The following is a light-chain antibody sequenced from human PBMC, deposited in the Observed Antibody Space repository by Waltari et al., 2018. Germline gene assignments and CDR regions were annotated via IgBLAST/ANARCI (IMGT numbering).Light chain of an antibody. CDR1: SSNIESNY. Sequence: QSVLTQPPSASGTPGQRVTISCSGSSSNIESNYFYWYQQFPGTAPKVLMFKNNQRPSGVSDRFSASKSGASASLAISGLRSDDEADYYCGTWDDSLSRPVFGGGTKLTVL. V-gene: IGLV1-47*01. CDR2: KNN. CDR3: GTWDDSLSRPV. J-gene: IGLJ3*02.